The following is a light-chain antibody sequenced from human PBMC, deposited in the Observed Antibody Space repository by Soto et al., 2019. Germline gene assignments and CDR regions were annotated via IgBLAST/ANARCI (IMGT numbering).Light chain of an antibody. Sequence: DIQMTQSPSSLSASVGDRVTITCRTSQSINTYLNWYQQKPGEAPKLLIYAASILQNGVPSTFSGSGSGTDCTLTISPLQPEDFATYYCQQSYSTPRAFGGGTKLEVK. V-gene: IGKV1-39*01. CDR2: AAS. J-gene: IGKJ4*01. CDR1: QSINTY. CDR3: QQSYSTPRA.